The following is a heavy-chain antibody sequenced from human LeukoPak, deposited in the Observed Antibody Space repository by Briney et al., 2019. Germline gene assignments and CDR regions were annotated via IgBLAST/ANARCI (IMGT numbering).Heavy chain of an antibody. CDR2: INPNSGGT. V-gene: IGHV1-2*02. D-gene: IGHD3-10*01. J-gene: IGHJ6*03. Sequence: ASVKASCKASGYTFTGYYMHWVRQAPGQGLEWMGWINPNSGGTNYAQKFQGRVTMTRDTSISTAYMELSRLRSDDTAVYYCARVVGGWFGEFRSNYYYYYMDVWGKGTTVTISS. CDR3: ARVVGGWFGEFRSNYYYYYMDV. CDR1: GYTFTGYY.